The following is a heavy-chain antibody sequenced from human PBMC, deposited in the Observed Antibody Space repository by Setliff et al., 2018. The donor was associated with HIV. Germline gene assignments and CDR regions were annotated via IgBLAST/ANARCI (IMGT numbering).Heavy chain of an antibody. CDR2: IIPIYGTA. CDR3: ARMVRGVMSFDY. D-gene: IGHD3-10*01. Sequence: GASVKVSCKASGDIFSRYGISWVRQAPGQGLEWMGGIIPIYGTANSAQKFQGRVTITADESTSTAYMELSTLRSEDTAVYYCARMVRGVMSFDYWGQGTLVTVSS. CDR1: GDIFSRYG. J-gene: IGHJ4*02. V-gene: IGHV1-69*13.